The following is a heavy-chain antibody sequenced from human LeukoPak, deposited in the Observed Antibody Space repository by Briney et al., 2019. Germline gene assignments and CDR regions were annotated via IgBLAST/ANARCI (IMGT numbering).Heavy chain of an antibody. Sequence: SETLSLTCTVSGGSISNYYWYWMRQPPGKGLEWVGYTFYSGNAKYNPSLKSRVTISVDASKNQFSLKLNSVTAADTAVYYCAKGGPEASAGLSWFDPWGQGTLVTVSS. CDR2: TFYSGNA. CDR1: GGSISNYY. CDR3: AKGGPEASAGLSWFDP. V-gene: IGHV4-59*01. J-gene: IGHJ5*02. D-gene: IGHD1-14*01.